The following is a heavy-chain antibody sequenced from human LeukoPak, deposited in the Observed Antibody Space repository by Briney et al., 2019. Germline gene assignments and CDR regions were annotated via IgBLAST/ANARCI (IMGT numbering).Heavy chain of an antibody. Sequence: ASGNVSCKASGYTFTIYGISWVRQAPGPGLEWMGWISAYNGNTNYAQKLQGKVTMTTDTSKSTAYMELRSLRSDDTAVYYCARTRGPPYYYGSGSYDFDYWGQGTLVTVSS. J-gene: IGHJ4*02. V-gene: IGHV1-18*04. D-gene: IGHD3-10*01. CDR1: GYTFTIYG. CDR3: ARTRGPPYYYGSGSYDFDY. CDR2: ISAYNGNT.